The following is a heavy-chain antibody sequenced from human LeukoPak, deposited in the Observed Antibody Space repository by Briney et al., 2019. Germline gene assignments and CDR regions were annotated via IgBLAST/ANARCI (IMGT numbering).Heavy chain of an antibody. J-gene: IGHJ5*02. CDR3: ARAALVRYFDWLRNWFDP. V-gene: IGHV4-34*01. Sequence: SETLSLTCAVYGGSFSGYYWSWIRQPPGKGLEWIGEINHSGSTNYNPSLKGRVTISVDTSKNQFSLKLSSVTAADTAVYYCARAALVRYFDWLRNWFDPWGQGTLVTVSS. CDR2: INHSGST. D-gene: IGHD3-9*01. CDR1: GGSFSGYY.